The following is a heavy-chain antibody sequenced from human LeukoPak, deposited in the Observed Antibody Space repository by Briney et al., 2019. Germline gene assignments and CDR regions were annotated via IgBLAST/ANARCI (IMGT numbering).Heavy chain of an antibody. CDR2: ISGSTDST. J-gene: IGHJ4*02. V-gene: IGHV3-23*01. Sequence: GGSLRLSCAASGFTFSTYAMSWVRQAPGKGLEWVSVISGSTDSTYYADSVKGRFTVSRDNSKNTLYLQMNSLRAEETAVYYCAKGGYDLWSGYSPNFDYWGQGTLVTVSS. CDR1: GFTFSTYA. D-gene: IGHD3-3*01. CDR3: AKGGYDLWSGYSPNFDY.